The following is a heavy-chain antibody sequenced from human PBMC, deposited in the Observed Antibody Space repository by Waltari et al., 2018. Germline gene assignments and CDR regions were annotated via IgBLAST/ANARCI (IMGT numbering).Heavy chain of an antibody. D-gene: IGHD3-22*01. CDR1: GSSISSVYYY. J-gene: IGHJ4*02. V-gene: IGHV4-31*01. CDR2: IYESRTT. CDR3: ARGLNYYDRSGFYGCDYYDY. Sequence: QLQLQESCPGLVKPSKTLSLTCTVSGSSISSVYYYWHWFRNYPGKGLEWIGYIYESRTTYDNPSLKSQVSISVDTSKNQRSLHLSSVTAADTAVYYCARGLNYYDRSGFYGCDYYDYWGQGTLVTVSS.